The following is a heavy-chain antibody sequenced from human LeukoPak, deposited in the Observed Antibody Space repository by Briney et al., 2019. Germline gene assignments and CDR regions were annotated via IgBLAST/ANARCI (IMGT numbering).Heavy chain of an antibody. V-gene: IGHV1-3*01. J-gene: IGHJ4*02. D-gene: IGHD1-26*01. CDR3: ARARIVGAIEDY. Sequence: ASVKVSCKTSGYTFTSYAMHWVRQAPGQRLEWMGCINGDNGNTQYSQKFQGRVTITRDTSASTAYMELSSLRSEDTAVYYCARARIVGAIEDYWGQGTLVIVSS. CDR1: GYTFTSYA. CDR2: INGDNGNT.